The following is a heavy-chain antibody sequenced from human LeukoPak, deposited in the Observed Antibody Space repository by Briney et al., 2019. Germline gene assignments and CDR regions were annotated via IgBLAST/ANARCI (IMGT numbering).Heavy chain of an antibody. CDR2: IYYSGST. D-gene: IGHD6-6*01. CDR3: AREGAVYRWFDA. Sequence: SETLSLTCTVSGGSISSGGYYWSWIRQHPGKGLEWIGYIYYSGSTYYNPSLKSRVTISVDTSKNQFSLKLSSVTAADTAVYYCAREGAVYRWFDAWGQGTLVTVSS. J-gene: IGHJ5*02. V-gene: IGHV4-31*03. CDR1: GGSISSGGYY.